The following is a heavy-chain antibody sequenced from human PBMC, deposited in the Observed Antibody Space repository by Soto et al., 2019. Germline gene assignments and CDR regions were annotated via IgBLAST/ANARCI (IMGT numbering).Heavy chain of an antibody. CDR2: MWSDGSNK. D-gene: IGHD3-3*01. J-gene: IGHJ6*02. V-gene: IGHV3-30*02. CDR3: ARGHVADFWSGSRHYFYRMDV. CDR1: EFTFSNYG. Sequence: GGSLRLSFAASEFTFSNYGMHWVRHAPGKGLEWVAFMWSDGSNKYYADSVKGRFNISRDNSKNTLHLQMNSLRAEDTAVYYCARGHVADFWSGSRHYFYRMDVWGQGPTVTVSS.